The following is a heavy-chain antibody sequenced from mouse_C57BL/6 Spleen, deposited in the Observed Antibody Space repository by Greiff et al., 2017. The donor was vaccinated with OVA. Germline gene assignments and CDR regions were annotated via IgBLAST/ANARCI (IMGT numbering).Heavy chain of an antibody. CDR1: GFTFSSYA. CDR3: ASFITTVVAEAY. V-gene: IGHV5-4*03. D-gene: IGHD1-1*01. J-gene: IGHJ3*01. Sequence: DVMLVESGGGLVKPGGSLKLSCAASGFTFSSYAMSWVRQTPEKRLEWVATISDGGSYTYYPDNVKGRFTISRDNAKNNLYLQMSHLKSEDTAMYYCASFITTVVAEAYWGQGTLVTVSA. CDR2: ISDGGSYT.